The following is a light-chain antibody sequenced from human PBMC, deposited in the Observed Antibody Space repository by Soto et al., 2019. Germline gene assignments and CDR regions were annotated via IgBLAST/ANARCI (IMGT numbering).Light chain of an antibody. CDR3: QQYNSYSPYT. J-gene: IGKJ2*01. CDR2: DAS. Sequence: DIQMTQSPSTLSASVGDRVTITCRASQSISSWLAWYQQKPGKAPKLLIYDASNLESGVPSRFSVSGSGTEFTLTISSLQPDDCATYYCQQYNSYSPYTFGQGTKLEI. CDR1: QSISSW. V-gene: IGKV1-5*01.